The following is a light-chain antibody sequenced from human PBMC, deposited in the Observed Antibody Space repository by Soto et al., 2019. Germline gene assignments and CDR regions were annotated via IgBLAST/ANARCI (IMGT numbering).Light chain of an antibody. CDR3: QHYDASPIT. Sequence: EIVLTQSPGTLSLSPGERATLSCRASQSLSRSYLAWYQQKPGQAPRLLISGVSSRATGIPDRFSGSGSGTDFTLTISRLEPEDFALYYCQHYDASPITFGQGTRLEIK. J-gene: IGKJ5*01. V-gene: IGKV3-20*01. CDR1: QSLSRSY. CDR2: GVS.